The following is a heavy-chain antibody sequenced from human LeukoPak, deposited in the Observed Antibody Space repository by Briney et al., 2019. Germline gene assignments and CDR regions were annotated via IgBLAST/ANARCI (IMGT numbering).Heavy chain of an antibody. CDR1: GYTFTSYY. Sequence: ASVTVSCKASGYTFTSYYMHWVRQAPGQGLEWMGIINTSGGSTSYAQKFQGRVTMTRDMSTSTVYMELSSLRSEDTAVYYCARDFAPDTLWFGELTNVRGPFDYWGQGTLVTVSS. V-gene: IGHV1-46*01. CDR3: ARDFAPDTLWFGELTNVRGPFDY. J-gene: IGHJ4*02. D-gene: IGHD3-10*01. CDR2: INTSGGST.